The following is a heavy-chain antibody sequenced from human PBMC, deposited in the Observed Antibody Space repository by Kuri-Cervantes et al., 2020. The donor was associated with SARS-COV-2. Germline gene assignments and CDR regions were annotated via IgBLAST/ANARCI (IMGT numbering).Heavy chain of an antibody. J-gene: IGHJ2*01. Sequence: SETLSLTCTVSGVSISDFRYSWGRVRPSPGMGLEFIGYVLYSGATFYNPSIRSRLTLSGDRSNIQLSLMLCAVTAADTAIYSCVSLFLYDVWPESTLGYFDLWGRGTLVTGSS. V-gene: IGHV4-39*01. CDR2: VLYSGAT. CDR3: VSLFLYDVWPESTLGYFDL. CDR1: GVSISDFRYS. D-gene: IGHD3/OR15-3a*01.